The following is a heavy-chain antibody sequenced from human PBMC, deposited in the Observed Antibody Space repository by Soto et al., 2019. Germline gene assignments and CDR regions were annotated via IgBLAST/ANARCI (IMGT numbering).Heavy chain of an antibody. Sequence: QITLKESGPTLVKPTQTLTLTCTFSGFSLSTSGVGVGWIRQPPGKALEWLALIYWNDVKRYSPSLKSRLTITKDTSKNQVVLTMTNMDPVDTAPYYCAHGAIYTSTWFYFDYWGQGTLVTVSS. CDR1: GFSLSTSGVG. J-gene: IGHJ4*02. CDR2: IYWNDVK. CDR3: AHGAIYTSTWFYFDY. V-gene: IGHV2-5*01. D-gene: IGHD6-13*01.